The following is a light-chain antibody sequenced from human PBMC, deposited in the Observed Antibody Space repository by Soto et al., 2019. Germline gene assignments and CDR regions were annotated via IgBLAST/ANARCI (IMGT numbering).Light chain of an antibody. CDR2: GAS. J-gene: IGKJ4*01. V-gene: IGKV3-15*01. CDR1: QSVSSN. CDR3: QQYNNWLTLT. Sequence: EIVMTQSPATLSVSPGERATLSCRASQSVSSNLAWYQQKPGQAPRLLIYGASTRATGIPARFSGSGSGTEFTLTISSLQSEDFAVYYCQQYNNWLTLTFCGGTKVEIK.